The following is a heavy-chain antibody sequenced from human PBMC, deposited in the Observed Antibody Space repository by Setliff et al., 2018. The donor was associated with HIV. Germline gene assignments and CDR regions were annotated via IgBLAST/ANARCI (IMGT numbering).Heavy chain of an antibody. Sequence: GESLKISCAASGFTFSSAWMSWVRQAPGKGLESVANVKQDGTETLYVDSVKGRFTISRDNANNLVYLQMNSLRVEDTAVYFCARWGSGSYERVFDYWGQGMLVTVSS. CDR1: GFTFSSAW. V-gene: IGHV3-7*01. CDR3: ARWGSGSYERVFDY. D-gene: IGHD1-26*01. CDR2: VKQDGTET. J-gene: IGHJ4*02.